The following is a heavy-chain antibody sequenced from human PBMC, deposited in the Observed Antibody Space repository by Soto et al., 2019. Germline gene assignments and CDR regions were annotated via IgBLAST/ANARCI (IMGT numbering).Heavy chain of an antibody. CDR3: ARRYGYYFDY. CDR2: IYHSGST. D-gene: IGHD4-17*01. J-gene: IGHJ4*02. Sequence: SETLSLTCTVSGGSISSYYWSWIRQPPGKGLEWIGYIYHSGSTYYNPSLKSRVTISVDRSKNQLSLKLSSVTAADTAVYCCARRYGYYFDYWGQGTLVTVSS. CDR1: GGSISSYY. V-gene: IGHV4-59*08.